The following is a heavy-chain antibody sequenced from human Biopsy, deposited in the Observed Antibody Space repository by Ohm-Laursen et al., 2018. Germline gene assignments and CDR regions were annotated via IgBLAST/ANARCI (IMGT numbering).Heavy chain of an antibody. CDR1: GFTFSSYG. CDR3: ATEVVPAGIGGHWLDP. D-gene: IGHD2-2*01. V-gene: IGHV3-23*01. CDR2: VTGSGRST. Sequence: LRLSCAASGFTFSSYGMHWVRQGPEKGLEWVSVVTGSGRSTYYTDSVKGRFSISRDNSKNTLYLQMNSLRVEDTAVYYCATEVVPAGIGGHWLDPWGQGTLVTVSS. J-gene: IGHJ5*02.